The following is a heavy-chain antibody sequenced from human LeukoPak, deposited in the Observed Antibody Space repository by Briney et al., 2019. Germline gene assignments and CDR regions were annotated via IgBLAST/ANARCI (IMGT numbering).Heavy chain of an antibody. D-gene: IGHD2-2*01. CDR3: ARYCSSTSCYWRHAFDI. J-gene: IGHJ3*02. Sequence: SQTLSLTCTVSGDPISSGDYYWSWIRQHPGKGLEWIGYIYYSGSTYYNPSLKSRVTISVDTSKNQFSLKLSSVTAADTAVYYCARYCSSTSCYWRHAFDIWGQGTMVTVSS. CDR1: GDPISSGDYY. V-gene: IGHV4-31*03. CDR2: IYYSGST.